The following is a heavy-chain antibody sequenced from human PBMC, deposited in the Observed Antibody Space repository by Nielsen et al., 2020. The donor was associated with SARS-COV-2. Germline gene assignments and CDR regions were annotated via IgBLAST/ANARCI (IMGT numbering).Heavy chain of an antibody. CDR1: GFTFSSYG. CDR2: IWYDGSNE. J-gene: IGHJ6*02. Sequence: GESLKISCAASGFTFSSYGMHWVRQAPGKGLEWVAGIWYDGSNENYAESVKGRFTISRDNSKNTLFLQMDSLTADDTAVYYCAALSNYYYGMDVWGQGTTVTVSS. CDR3: AALSNYYYGMDV. V-gene: IGHV3-33*08.